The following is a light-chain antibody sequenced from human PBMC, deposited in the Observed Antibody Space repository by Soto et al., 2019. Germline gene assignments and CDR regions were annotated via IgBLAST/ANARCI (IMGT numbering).Light chain of an antibody. CDR3: TSYGGRDNLM. V-gene: IGLV2-8*01. CDR1: SSNIGAYNY. J-gene: IGLJ3*02. CDR2: EVN. Sequence: QSVLTQPPSASGSPGQSVTISCTGTSSNIGAYNYVSWFQHHPGEAPKLIISEVNQRPSGVPDRFSGSKSGNTASLTVSGLQAEDEADYYCTSYGGRDNLMFGGGTKLTVL.